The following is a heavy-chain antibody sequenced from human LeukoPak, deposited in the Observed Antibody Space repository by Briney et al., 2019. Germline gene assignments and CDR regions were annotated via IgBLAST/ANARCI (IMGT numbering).Heavy chain of an antibody. CDR1: GGSISPYY. V-gene: IGHV4-59*08. CDR2: ISYSGAT. D-gene: IGHD3-22*01. Sequence: PSETLSLTCTVSGGSISPYYWSWIRQPPGKGLEWIGYISYSGATSYSPSLGSRVTISVDTSKNQFSLWLTSVTAADTALYYCARHMTVSRYYGPAEYWGQGTLATVSS. CDR3: ARHMTVSRYYGPAEY. J-gene: IGHJ4*02.